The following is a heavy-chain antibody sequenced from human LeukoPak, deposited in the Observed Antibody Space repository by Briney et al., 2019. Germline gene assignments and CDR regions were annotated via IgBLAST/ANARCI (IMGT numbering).Heavy chain of an antibody. J-gene: IGHJ4*02. CDR1: GFTFSSYS. V-gene: IGHV3-23*01. CDR2: ITRSGGST. CDR3: AKAARQDTETYSYVDY. Sequence: PGGSLRLSCAASGFTFSSYSMNWVRQAPGKGLEWVSSITRSGGSTFYVDSVKGRFTISRDNSKNTLYLQVNSLRAEDTALYYCAKAARQDTETYSYVDYWGRGTLLTVSS. D-gene: IGHD5-18*01.